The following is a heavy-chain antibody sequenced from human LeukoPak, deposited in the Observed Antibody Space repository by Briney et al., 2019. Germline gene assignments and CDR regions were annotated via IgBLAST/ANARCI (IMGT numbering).Heavy chain of an antibody. CDR3: ASSPVITRD. V-gene: IGHV3-74*01. CDR1: GFIFSEYW. J-gene: IGHJ4*02. Sequence: PGGSLRLSCVASGFIFSEYWMQWVRQAPGKGLEWVSRINRDGSRITYADSVKGRFTISRDNAKNTLYLEMNSLRVEDTAVYYCASSPVITRDWGQGTLVTVSS. CDR2: INRDGSRI. D-gene: IGHD3-22*01.